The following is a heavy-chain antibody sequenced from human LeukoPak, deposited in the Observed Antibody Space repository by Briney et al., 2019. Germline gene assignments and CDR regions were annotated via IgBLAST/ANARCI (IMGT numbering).Heavy chain of an antibody. CDR2: INHSGST. CDR1: GVSFSGYY. D-gene: IGHD5-18*01. V-gene: IGHV4-34*01. J-gene: IGHJ5*02. CDR3: ARSPYTAMVTVNWFDP. Sequence: SETLSLTCAVYGVSFSGYYWSWIRQPPGKGLEWIGEINHSGSTNYNPSLKSRVTIAVDKSKNQFSLKLSSVTAADTAVYYCARSPYTAMVTVNWFDPWGQGTLVTVSS.